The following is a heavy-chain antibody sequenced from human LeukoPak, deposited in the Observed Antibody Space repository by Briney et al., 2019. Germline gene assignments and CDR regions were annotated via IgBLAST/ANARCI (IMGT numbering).Heavy chain of an antibody. V-gene: IGHV4-39*01. CDR1: GGSISSTSYY. CDR3: ARHPYSSSWFNY. J-gene: IGHJ4*02. Sequence: SETLSLTCSVSGGSISSTSYYWGWIRQPPGKGLEWIGSIFYSGSTFYNPSLKSRVTISVDTSKNQFSLKLNSVAAADTAVYYCARHPYSSSWFNYWGPGTLVTVSS. CDR2: IFYSGST. D-gene: IGHD6-13*01.